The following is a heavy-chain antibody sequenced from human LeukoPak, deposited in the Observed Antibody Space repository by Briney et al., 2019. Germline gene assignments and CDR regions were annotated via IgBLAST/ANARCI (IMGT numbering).Heavy chain of an antibody. J-gene: IGHJ4*02. Sequence: GGSLRLSCAASGFTFSNAWMSWVRQAPGKGLEWVSAITGSGGTTYYADSVKGRFTISRDNSRNTLYLQMTSLRAEDTALYYCAKWSLYSTGWYFFDYWGQGTLVTVSS. V-gene: IGHV3-23*01. CDR1: GFTFSNAW. CDR3: AKWSLYSTGWYFFDY. CDR2: ITGSGGTT. D-gene: IGHD6-19*01.